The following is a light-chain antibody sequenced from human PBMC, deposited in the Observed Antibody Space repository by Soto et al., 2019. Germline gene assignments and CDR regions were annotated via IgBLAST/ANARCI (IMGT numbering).Light chain of an antibody. J-gene: IGKJ4*01. CDR1: QSVSSNY. CDR3: EQYGSSPLT. Sequence: IVLTQSPGTLSLSPGERATLSCRASQSVSSNYLAWYQQKPGQAPRLLIYGASISATGIPDRFSGSGAGTDFTLPISRLEPEDFAVYSCEQYGSSPLTFGGGTKVEIK. CDR2: GAS. V-gene: IGKV3-20*01.